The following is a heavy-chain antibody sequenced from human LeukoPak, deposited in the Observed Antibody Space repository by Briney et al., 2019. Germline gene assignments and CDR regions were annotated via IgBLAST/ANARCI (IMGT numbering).Heavy chain of an antibody. CDR3: ARPGYYGKFDY. CDR2: INHSGST. V-gene: IGHV4-34*01. J-gene: IGHJ4*02. Sequence: GSLRLSCAASGFTFGDYYMSWIRQPPGKGLEWIGEINHSGSTNYNPSLKSRVTISVDTSKNQFSLKLSSVTAADTAVYYSARPGYYGKFDYWGQGTLVTVSS. CDR1: GFTFGDYY. D-gene: IGHD4-17*01.